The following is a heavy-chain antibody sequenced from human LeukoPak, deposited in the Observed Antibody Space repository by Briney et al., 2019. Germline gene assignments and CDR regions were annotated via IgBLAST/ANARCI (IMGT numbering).Heavy chain of an antibody. CDR3: ARHRAYSSSSPLEY. CDR1: GGSISRLY. CDR2: IYYTGST. D-gene: IGHD6-6*01. V-gene: IGHV4-59*08. Sequence: SETLSLTCSLSGGSISRLYWSWIRQPPGKRLEWIGYIYYTGSTNYNPPLKSRVTMFVDMSKNQFSLRLISVTAADTAVYYCARHRAYSSSSPLEYWGQGTLVTASS. J-gene: IGHJ4*02.